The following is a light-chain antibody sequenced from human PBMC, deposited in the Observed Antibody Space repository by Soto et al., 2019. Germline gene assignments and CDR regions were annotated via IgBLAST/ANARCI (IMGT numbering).Light chain of an antibody. CDR3: QQYDIWPSIT. CDR2: GAS. J-gene: IGKJ5*01. CDR1: QSVNIN. Sequence: EIVMTQSPATLSVSPEESATLSCRASQSVNINLAWYQQKRGQAPRLLIYGASTRATGIPTRFSGSGSGTEFTLTISSLQSEDFAVYYCQQYDIWPSITFGQGTRLEIK. V-gene: IGKV3-15*01.